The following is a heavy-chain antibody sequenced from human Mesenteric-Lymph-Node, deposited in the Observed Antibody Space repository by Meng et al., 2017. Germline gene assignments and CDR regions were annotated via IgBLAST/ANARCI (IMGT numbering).Heavy chain of an antibody. Sequence: QVQLQESGPGLVKPSQTLSLTCSVSGGSISSGDSYWSLIRQPPEKGLEWIGYIYYSGSTYYNPSLKSRVSISGDTSNKQFSLKLTSVTAADTAVYYCARSPYSGSALPFFDYWGQGSLVTVSS. D-gene: IGHD1-26*01. V-gene: IGHV4-30-4*01. CDR1: GGSISSGDSY. CDR3: ARSPYSGSALPFFDY. CDR2: IYYSGST. J-gene: IGHJ4*02.